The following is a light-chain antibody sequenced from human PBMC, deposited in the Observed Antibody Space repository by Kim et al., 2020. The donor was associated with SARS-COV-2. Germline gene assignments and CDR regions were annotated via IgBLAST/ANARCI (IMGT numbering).Light chain of an antibody. Sequence: ELTQPPSASGTPGQSVTISCSGNSYNIGNNTANWYQQHQGPPPKLLIFSDNHRPSGVPDRFSASRSGTTASLAITGLQSEDEADYYCATWDSSLRARVFGGGTQLTVL. V-gene: IGLV1-44*01. J-gene: IGLJ3*02. CDR2: SDN. CDR1: SYNIGNNT. CDR3: ATWDSSLRARV.